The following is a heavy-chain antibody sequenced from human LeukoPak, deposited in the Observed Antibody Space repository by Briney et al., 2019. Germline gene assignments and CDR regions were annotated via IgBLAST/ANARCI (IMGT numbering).Heavy chain of an antibody. D-gene: IGHD3-10*01. CDR3: ARNYYGSGSYYNGGRYFDY. CDR2: IWYGGSNK. J-gene: IGHJ4*02. CDR1: GFTFSSYG. V-gene: IGHV3-33*08. Sequence: PGGSLRLSCAASGFTFSSYGMHWVRQAPGKGLEWVAVIWYGGSNKYYADSVKGRFIISRDNSKNTLYLQMNSLRAEDTAVYYCARNYYGSGSYYNGGRYFDYWGQGTLVTVSS.